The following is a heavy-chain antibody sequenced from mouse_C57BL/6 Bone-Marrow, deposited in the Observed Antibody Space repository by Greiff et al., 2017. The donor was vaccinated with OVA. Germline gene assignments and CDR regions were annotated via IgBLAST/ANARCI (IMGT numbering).Heavy chain of an antibody. V-gene: IGHV5-4*01. Sequence: EVKLVESGGGLVKPGGSLKLSCAASGFTFSSYAMSWVRQTPEKRLEWVATISDGGSYTYYPDNVKGRFTISRDNAKNNLYLQMSHLKSEDTAMYYCARDHYYGSSYVRCAYWGQGTLVTVSA. CDR1: GFTFSSYA. J-gene: IGHJ3*01. D-gene: IGHD1-1*01. CDR2: ISDGGSYT. CDR3: ARDHYYGSSYVRCAY.